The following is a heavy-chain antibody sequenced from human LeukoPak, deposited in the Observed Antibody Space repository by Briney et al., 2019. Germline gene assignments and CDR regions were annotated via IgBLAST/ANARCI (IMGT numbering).Heavy chain of an antibody. CDR3: AREADAFDI. Sequence: SETLSLTCAVYGGSFSGYYWSWIRQHPGKGLEWIGYIYYSGSTYYNPSLKSRVTISVDTSKNQFSLKLSSVTAADTAVYYCAREADAFDIWGQGTMVTVSS. V-gene: IGHV4-31*11. J-gene: IGHJ3*02. CDR1: GGSFSGYY. CDR2: IYYSGST.